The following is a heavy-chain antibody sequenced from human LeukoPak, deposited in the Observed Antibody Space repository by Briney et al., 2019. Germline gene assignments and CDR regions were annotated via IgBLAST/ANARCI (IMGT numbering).Heavy chain of an antibody. Sequence: GGSLRLSCAASGFTLSNYAMSWVRRAPGKGLEWVSAISGSSGSTYYAASVKGRFTISRDNSRNTLYLQMNSLRAEDTAIYYCAKDRTHRRYYDSTGYYNQYDYWGQGALVTVSS. CDR2: ISGSSGST. CDR3: AKDRTHRRYYDSTGYYNQYDY. D-gene: IGHD3-22*01. V-gene: IGHV3-23*01. CDR1: GFTLSNYA. J-gene: IGHJ4*02.